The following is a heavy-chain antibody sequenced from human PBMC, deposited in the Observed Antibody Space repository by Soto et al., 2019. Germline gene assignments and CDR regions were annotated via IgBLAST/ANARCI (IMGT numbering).Heavy chain of an antibody. CDR3: ARWSFLVY. Sequence: ESGGGLVRPGGSLRLSCAASGFSFSSYALRWVRQAPGKGLEWVSTISGSDGKTYYADSVKGRFSISRDTSKTTLFLEMSSLRVDDAAVYYCARWSFLVYWGQGTRVTVS. CDR1: GFSFSSYA. CDR2: ISGSDGKT. V-gene: IGHV3-23*01. D-gene: IGHD1-26*01. J-gene: IGHJ4*02.